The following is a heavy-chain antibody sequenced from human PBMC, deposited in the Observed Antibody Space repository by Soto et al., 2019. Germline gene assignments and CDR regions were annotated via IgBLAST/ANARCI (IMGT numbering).Heavy chain of an antibody. CDR2: IKGEADGGTT. CDR3: TTGLSNGYYNFDY. D-gene: IGHD3-22*01. Sequence: GGSLRLSCASSGFTFSNAWMSWVRQAPGKGLEWVGRIKGEADGGTTDYAAPVKGRITISRDHSKDTLYLQMNSLKTEDTAVYYCTTGLSNGYYNFDYWGQGTPVTVSS. V-gene: IGHV3-15*01. CDR1: GFTFSNAW. J-gene: IGHJ4*02.